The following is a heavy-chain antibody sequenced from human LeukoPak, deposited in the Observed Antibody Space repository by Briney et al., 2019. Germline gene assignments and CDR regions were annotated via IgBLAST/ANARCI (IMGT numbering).Heavy chain of an antibody. J-gene: IGHJ3*02. CDR3: ARWEDTGAFDI. V-gene: IGHV1-8*03. D-gene: IGHD1-26*01. CDR1: GYTFTSYD. Sequence: ASVKVSRKASGYTFTSYDINWVRQATGQGLEWMGWMNPNSGNTGYAQKFPGRVTITRNTSISTAYMELSSLRSEDTAVYYCARWEDTGAFDIWGQGTMVTVSS. CDR2: MNPNSGNT.